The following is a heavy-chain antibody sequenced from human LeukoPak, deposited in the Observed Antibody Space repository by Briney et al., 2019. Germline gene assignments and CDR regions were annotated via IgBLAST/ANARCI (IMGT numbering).Heavy chain of an antibody. V-gene: IGHV3-30*04. CDR1: GFTFSSYA. J-gene: IGHJ4*02. Sequence: PGGSLRLSCAASGFTFSSYAMHWVRQAPGKGLEWVAVISYDGSSKYYADSVKGRFTISRDNSKNTLFLQMNSLRAEDTAVYYCASSEWGSGWPFDYWGQGTLVTVSS. CDR3: ASSEWGSGWPFDY. CDR2: ISYDGSSK. D-gene: IGHD6-19*01.